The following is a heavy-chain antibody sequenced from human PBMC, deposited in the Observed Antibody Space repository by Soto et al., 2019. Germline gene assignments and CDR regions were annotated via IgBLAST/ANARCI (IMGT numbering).Heavy chain of an antibody. Sequence: QVQLVQSGAEVKKPGSSVKVSCKASGGTFSTYTIIWVRQDPGQGREWMGRILPMLDITNSAQRFQGRVTITADKSTSTAYLELSSLRSEDTAVYYCTLGSWSAETFDIWGRGTMVTVSS. D-gene: IGHD6-13*01. CDR1: GGTFSTYT. V-gene: IGHV1-69*02. CDR2: ILPMLDIT. CDR3: TLGSWSAETFDI. J-gene: IGHJ3*02.